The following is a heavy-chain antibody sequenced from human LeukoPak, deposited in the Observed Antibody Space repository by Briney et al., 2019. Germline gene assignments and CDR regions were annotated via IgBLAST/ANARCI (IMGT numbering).Heavy chain of an antibody. CDR2: INHSGST. Sequence: NPSETLPLTCAVYGGSFSGYYWSWIRQPPGKGLEWIGEINHSGSTNHNPSLKSRVTISVDTSKNQFSLKLSSVTAADTAVYYCARGLVVPAAGKSYFDYWGQGTLVTVSS. V-gene: IGHV4-34*01. CDR1: GGSFSGYY. J-gene: IGHJ4*02. D-gene: IGHD2-2*01. CDR3: ARGLVVPAAGKSYFDY.